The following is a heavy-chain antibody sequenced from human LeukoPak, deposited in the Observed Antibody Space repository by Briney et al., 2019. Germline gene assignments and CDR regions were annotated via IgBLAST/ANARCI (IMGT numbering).Heavy chain of an antibody. CDR2: IWYDGSNK. Sequence: GRSLRLSCAASGFTFSSYGMHWVRQAPGKGLEWVAVIWYDGSNKYYADSVKGRFTISRDNSKNTLYLQMNSLRAEDTAVYYCAKEGYCGGDCYREFDYWGQGTLVTVSS. CDR1: GFTFSSYG. D-gene: IGHD2-21*02. J-gene: IGHJ4*02. V-gene: IGHV3-33*06. CDR3: AKEGYCGGDCYREFDY.